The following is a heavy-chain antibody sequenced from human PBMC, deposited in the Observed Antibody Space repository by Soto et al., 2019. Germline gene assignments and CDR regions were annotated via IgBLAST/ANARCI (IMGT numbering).Heavy chain of an antibody. CDR2: IIPMFGTA. J-gene: IGHJ4*02. D-gene: IGHD5-18*01. CDR1: GGTFSTYA. V-gene: IGHV1-69*12. Sequence: QVQLVQSGAEVKKPESSVKVSCKAPGGTFSTYAISWVRQAPGQGLEWMGGIIPMFGTANYAQRFQDRVTITADDSTNTVYMELSRLRSEDTAVYFCVSGIQLWLQRIINGYSGWGQGTLVTVSS. CDR3: VSGIQLWLQRIINGYSG.